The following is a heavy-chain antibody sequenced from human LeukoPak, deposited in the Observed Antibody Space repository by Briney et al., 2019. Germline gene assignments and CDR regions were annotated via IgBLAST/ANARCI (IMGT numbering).Heavy chain of an antibody. CDR3: ARLGLGYCSSTSCYTDYYYGMDV. J-gene: IGHJ6*02. CDR1: GGSISSSSYY. Sequence: SETLSLTCTVSGGSISSSSYYWGWIRQPPGTGLEWIGSIYYSGSTYYNPSLKSRVTISVDTSKNQFSLKLSSVTAADTAVYYCARLGLGYCSSTSCYTDYYYGMDVWGQGTTVTVSS. CDR2: IYYSGST. D-gene: IGHD2-2*02. V-gene: IGHV4-39*01.